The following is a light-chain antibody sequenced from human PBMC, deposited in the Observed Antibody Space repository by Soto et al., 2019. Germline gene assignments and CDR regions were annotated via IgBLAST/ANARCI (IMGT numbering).Light chain of an antibody. J-gene: IGKJ1*01. CDR1: QSVSSSY. CDR3: QQYGGSPRT. Sequence: EIVLTQSPGTRSLSPGERATLSCRASQSVSSSYLAWYQQKPGQAPRLLIYGASSRATGIPDRFSGSGSGTDFTLIINRLEPEDFAVYYCQQYGGSPRTFGQGTKVEIK. V-gene: IGKV3-20*01. CDR2: GAS.